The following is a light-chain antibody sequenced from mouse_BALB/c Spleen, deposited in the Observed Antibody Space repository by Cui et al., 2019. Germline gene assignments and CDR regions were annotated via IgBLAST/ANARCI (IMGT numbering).Light chain of an antibody. V-gene: IGKV4-55*01. Sequence: QIVHTQSAATMSASPGEKVTMTCSASSSVSYMYWYQQKPGSSPRLLIYDTSNLASGVPVRFSGSGSGTSYSLTISRMEAEDAATYYCQQWSSYTFGGGTKLEIK. CDR1: SSVSY. CDR2: DTS. J-gene: IGKJ2*01. CDR3: QQWSSYT.